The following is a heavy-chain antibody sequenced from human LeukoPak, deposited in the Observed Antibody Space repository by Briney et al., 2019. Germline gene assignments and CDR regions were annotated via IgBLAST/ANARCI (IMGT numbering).Heavy chain of an antibody. V-gene: IGHV4-59*01. Sequence: PSETLSLTCTVSGGSISSYYWSWVRQPPGKGLEWIGYIYYSGSTNYNPSLKSRVTISVETSKNQFSLKLSSVTAADTAVYYCARGGEAYYFDYWGQGTLVTVSS. CDR2: IYYSGST. CDR1: GGSISSYY. J-gene: IGHJ4*02. CDR3: ARGGEAYYFDY.